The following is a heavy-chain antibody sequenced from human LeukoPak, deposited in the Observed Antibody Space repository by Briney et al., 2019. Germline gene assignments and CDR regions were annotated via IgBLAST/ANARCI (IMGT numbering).Heavy chain of an antibody. CDR3: TADHSYYGIFY. CDR1: GFTFSNAW. CDR2: IKSRADGGTT. D-gene: IGHD3-9*01. Sequence: NPGGSLRLSCAGSGFTFSNAWMSWVRQAPGKGLEWVGRIKSRADGGTTDYAAPVKGRFTISRDESKNTLWLQMNSLKTEDTAVYYCTADHSYYGIFYWSQGALVTVSS. J-gene: IGHJ4*02. V-gene: IGHV3-15*01.